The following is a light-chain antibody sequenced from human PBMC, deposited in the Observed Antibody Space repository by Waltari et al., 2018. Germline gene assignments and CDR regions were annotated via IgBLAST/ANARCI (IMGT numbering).Light chain of an antibody. CDR1: QTVLYSANNKNY. V-gene: IGKV4-1*01. CDR2: WAS. CDR3: QQHYTTPWT. Sequence: DIVMTQSPDSLAVSLGERATINCKSSQTVLYSANNKNYSTWYHHKPGQPPKLLISWASIRESGVPDRVTGSGSGTDFPLTISSLQAEDVAVYYCQQHYTTPWTFGQGTKVEIK. J-gene: IGKJ1*01.